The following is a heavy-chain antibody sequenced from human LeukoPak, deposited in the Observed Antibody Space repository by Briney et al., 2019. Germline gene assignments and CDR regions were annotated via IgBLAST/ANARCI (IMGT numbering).Heavy chain of an antibody. V-gene: IGHV3-9*01. Sequence: GGSLRLSCAASGFTFDDYAMHWVRQASGKGLEWVSGISWNSGSIGYADSVKGRFSISRDNAKNSLYLQMNSLRAEDTAVYYCARVSQYYDFWSGYSAQYYYYYMDVWGKGTTVTVSS. D-gene: IGHD3-3*01. CDR2: ISWNSGSI. J-gene: IGHJ6*03. CDR1: GFTFDDYA. CDR3: ARVSQYYDFWSGYSAQYYYYYMDV.